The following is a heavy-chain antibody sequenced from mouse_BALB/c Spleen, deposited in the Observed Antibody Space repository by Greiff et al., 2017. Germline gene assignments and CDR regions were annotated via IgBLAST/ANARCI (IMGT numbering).Heavy chain of an antibody. CDR3: AREEDDYDWFAY. V-gene: IGHV1S29*02. J-gene: IGHJ3*01. D-gene: IGHD2-4*01. Sequence: VQLKESGPELVKPGASVKISCKASGYTFTDYNMHWVKQSHGKSLEWIGYIYPYNGGTGYNQKFKSKATLTVDNSSSTAYMELRSLTSEDSAVYYCAREEDDYDWFAYWGQGTLVTVAA. CDR1: GYTFTDYN. CDR2: IYPYNGGT.